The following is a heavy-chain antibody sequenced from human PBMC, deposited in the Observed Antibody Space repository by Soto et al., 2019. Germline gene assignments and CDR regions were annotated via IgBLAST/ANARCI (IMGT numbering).Heavy chain of an antibody. CDR3: TRGRTGFDY. Sequence: QVRLQQWGAGLLKPSETLSLTCAVYGGSFSDYYWSWIRQPPGKGLEWIGEIDHSGSTNYNPSLKSRGTISVDAAKNQFSLKLNSVTVADTAVYYCTRGRTGFDYWGQGILVTVSS. V-gene: IGHV4-34*01. CDR2: IDHSGST. CDR1: GGSFSDYY. J-gene: IGHJ4*02.